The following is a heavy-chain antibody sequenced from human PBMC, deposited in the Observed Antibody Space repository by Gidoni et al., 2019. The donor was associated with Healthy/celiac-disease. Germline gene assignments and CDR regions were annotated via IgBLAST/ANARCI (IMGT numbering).Heavy chain of an antibody. J-gene: IGHJ4*02. CDR1: AFTVSSNY. CDR3: ARGGGYSSGWFLG. CDR2: IYSGGST. D-gene: IGHD6-19*01. Sequence: EVQLVESGGGLIPPGGSLRLSCAASAFTVSSNYMGWVRQAPGKGLEWVSVIYSGGSTYYADSVKGRFTISRDNSKNTLYLQMNSLRAEDTAVYYCARGGGYSSGWFLGWGQGTLVTVSS. V-gene: IGHV3-53*01.